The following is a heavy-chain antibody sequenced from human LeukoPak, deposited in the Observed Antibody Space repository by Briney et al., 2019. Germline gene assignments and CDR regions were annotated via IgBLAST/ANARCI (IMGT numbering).Heavy chain of an antibody. J-gene: IGHJ4*02. CDR1: GYTFTSHG. V-gene: IGHV1-18*01. CDR2: ISTYNGNT. Sequence: ASVKVSCKASGYTFTSHGISWVRQAPGQGLEWMGWISTYNGNTNYAQKLQGRVSMTTDTSTSTAYMDLRSLRSDDTAVYYCARGDYDSSGYYYGSYYWGQGTLVTVSS. CDR3: ARGDYDSSGYYYGSYY. D-gene: IGHD3-22*01.